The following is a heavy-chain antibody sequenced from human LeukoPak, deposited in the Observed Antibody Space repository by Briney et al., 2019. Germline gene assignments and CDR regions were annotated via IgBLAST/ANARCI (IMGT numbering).Heavy chain of an antibody. V-gene: IGHV3-30*18. CDR3: AKGRQYSFDYLIDY. CDR2: ISSDGSKK. Sequence: GGSLRLSCAASGFTFTSYSMNWVRQAPGKGLEWVAVISSDGSKKNYADSVKGRLTLSRDNSKNTVYLQVDSLRTEDTAVYYCAKGRQYSFDYLIDYWGQGTLVTVPS. CDR1: GFTFTSYS. D-gene: IGHD3-9*01. J-gene: IGHJ4*02.